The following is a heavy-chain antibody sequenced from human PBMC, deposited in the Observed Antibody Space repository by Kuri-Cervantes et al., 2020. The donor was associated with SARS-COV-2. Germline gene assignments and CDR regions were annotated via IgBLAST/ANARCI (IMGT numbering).Heavy chain of an antibody. Sequence: SETLSLTCTVSGGSISSSSYYWGWIRQPPGKGLEWIGRIYYSGSTYYNPSLKSRVTISVDTSKNQFSLKLSSVTAADTAVYYCARDRVYSSSSYYYYYGKDGCDQAITTVSS. J-gene: IGHJ6*02. V-gene: IGHV4-39*07. D-gene: IGHD6-6*01. CDR1: GGSISSSSYY. CDR2: IYYSGST. CDR3: ARDRVYSSSSYYYYYGKDG.